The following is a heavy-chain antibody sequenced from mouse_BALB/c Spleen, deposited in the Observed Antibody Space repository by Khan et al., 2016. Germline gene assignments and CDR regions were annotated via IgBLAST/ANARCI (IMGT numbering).Heavy chain of an antibody. CDR2: IWSGGST. Sequence: QVQLKQSGPGLVQPSQSLSITCTVSAFSLTSYGVHWVRQSPGKGLEWLGVIWSGGSTDYNAAFISRLSISKDNSKSQVFFKMNSLQANDTAIYYCARYDGYYFDYWGQGTTLTVSS. CDR3: ARYDGYYFDY. V-gene: IGHV2-2*02. D-gene: IGHD2-3*01. J-gene: IGHJ2*01. CDR1: AFSLTSYG.